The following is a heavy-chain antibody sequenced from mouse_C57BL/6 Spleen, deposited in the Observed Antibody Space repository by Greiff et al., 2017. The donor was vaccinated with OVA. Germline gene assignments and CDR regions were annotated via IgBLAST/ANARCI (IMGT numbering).Heavy chain of an antibody. CDR2: IDPENGDT. V-gene: IGHV14-4*01. CDR1: GFNIKDDY. CDR3: TTSIYYGSTQFAY. Sequence: EVKLMESGAELVRPGASVKLSCTASGFNIKDDYMHWVKQRPEQGLEWIGWIDPENGDTEYASKFQGKATITADTSSNTAYLQLSSLTSEDTAVYYCTTSIYYGSTQFAYWGQGTLVTVSA. D-gene: IGHD1-1*01. J-gene: IGHJ3*01.